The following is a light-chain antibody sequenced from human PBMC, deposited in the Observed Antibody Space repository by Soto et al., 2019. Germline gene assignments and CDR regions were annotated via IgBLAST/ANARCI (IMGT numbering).Light chain of an antibody. CDR3: CSFVRTKGLL. J-gene: IGLJ2*01. CDR2: EVN. CDR1: SSDVGSYDL. V-gene: IGLV2-23*02. Sequence: QSVLTQPASVSGSPGQSITISCTGTSSDVGSYDLVSWYQHHSGKAPKIIIYEVNKRPSGISDRFSGSKSGNTASLTISGLQAEDEADYFCCSFVRTKGLLFGGGTKLTVL.